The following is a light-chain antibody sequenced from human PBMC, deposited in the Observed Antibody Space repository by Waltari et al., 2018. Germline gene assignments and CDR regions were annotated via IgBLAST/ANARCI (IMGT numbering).Light chain of an antibody. J-gene: IGLJ3*02. Sequence: QSALTQPASVSGSPGQSITISCPGTSSAVGFSNYVSWYQQHPGNAPKLMIYDVSERPSGVSNRFSGSKSGNTASLTISGLQAEDEAEYYCNSYAGSSSWVFGGGTKLTVL. V-gene: IGLV2-14*01. CDR1: SSAVGFSNY. CDR3: NSYAGSSSWV. CDR2: DVS.